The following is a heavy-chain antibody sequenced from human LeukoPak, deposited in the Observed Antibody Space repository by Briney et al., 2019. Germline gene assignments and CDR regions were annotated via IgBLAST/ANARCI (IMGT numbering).Heavy chain of an antibody. Sequence: GGSLRLSCAASGFTFSTYSMNWVRQAPGKGLEWVAVISYDGSNKYYADSVKGRFTISRDNSKNTLYLQMNSLRAEDTAVYYCAKDQRMLGLLDRLGTLDYWGQGTLVTVSS. D-gene: IGHD3-16*01. CDR1: GFTFSTYS. CDR3: AKDQRMLGLLDRLGTLDY. J-gene: IGHJ4*02. V-gene: IGHV3-30*18. CDR2: ISYDGSNK.